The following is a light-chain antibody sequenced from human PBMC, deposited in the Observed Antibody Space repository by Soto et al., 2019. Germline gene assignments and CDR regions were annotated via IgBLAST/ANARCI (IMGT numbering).Light chain of an antibody. CDR1: SNDIGGFNY. J-gene: IGLJ1*01. Sequence: QSVLTQPASVSGSPGQSITISCTGSSNDIGGFNYVSWYQQLPGKAPKLMIYNVNNRPSGASNRFSGSKSGNTASLTISGLQAEDEADYYCSSFTRSITYVFGVGTKVTVL. V-gene: IGLV2-14*01. CDR2: NVN. CDR3: SSFTRSITYV.